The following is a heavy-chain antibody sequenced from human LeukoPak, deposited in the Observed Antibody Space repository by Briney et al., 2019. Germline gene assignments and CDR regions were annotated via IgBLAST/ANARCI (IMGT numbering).Heavy chain of an antibody. CDR3: ARDVYYYDSSGYDAFDI. CDR1: GGSISSYY. D-gene: IGHD3-22*01. V-gene: IGHV4-59*01. Sequence: SETLSLTCTVSGGSISSYYWSWIRQPPGKGLEWIGYIYYSGSTNYNPSLKSRVTISVDTSKNQFSLKLSSVTAADTAVYYCARDVYYYDSSGYDAFDIWGQGTMVTVSS. J-gene: IGHJ3*02. CDR2: IYYSGST.